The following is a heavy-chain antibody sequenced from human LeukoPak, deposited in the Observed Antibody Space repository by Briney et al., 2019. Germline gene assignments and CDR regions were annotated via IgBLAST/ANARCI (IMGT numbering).Heavy chain of an antibody. V-gene: IGHV4-34*01. D-gene: IGHD5-24*01. CDR3: ARPRDGYNSNFDY. J-gene: IGHJ4*02. CDR1: GGSISSYY. Sequence: SETLSLTCTVSGGSISSYYWSWIRQPPGKGLEWIGEINHSGSTNYNPSLKSRVTISVDTSKNQFSLKLSSVTAADTAVYYCARPRDGYNSNFDYWGQGTLVTVSS. CDR2: INHSGST.